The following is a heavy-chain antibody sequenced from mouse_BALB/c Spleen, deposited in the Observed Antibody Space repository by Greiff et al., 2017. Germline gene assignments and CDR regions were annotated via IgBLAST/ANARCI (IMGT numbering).Heavy chain of an antibody. Sequence: VQLKESGGGLVQPGGSRKLSCAASGFTFSSFGMHWVRQAPEKGLEWVAYISSGSSTIYYADTVKGRFTISRDNPKNTLFLQMTSLRSEDTAMYYCARSRLTGTLYYAMDYWGQGTSVTVSS. V-gene: IGHV5-17*02. CDR3: ARSRLTGTLYYAMDY. CDR1: GFTFSSFG. CDR2: ISSGSSTI. J-gene: IGHJ4*01. D-gene: IGHD4-1*01.